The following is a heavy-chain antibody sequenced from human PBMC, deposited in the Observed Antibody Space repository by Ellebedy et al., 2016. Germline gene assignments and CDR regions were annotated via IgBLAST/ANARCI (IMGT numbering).Heavy chain of an antibody. CDR2: ITANGGGT. D-gene: IGHD2-15*01. Sequence: GGSLRLSCSTSGFTFASCAMSWVRQAPGKGLQWVSAITANGGGTFYADSVKGRFIISRDNSKNTLYLQMNSLRAEDTAVYYCVKDPLRVAAGYFDLWGRGTLVTVSS. V-gene: IGHV3-23*01. CDR1: GFTFASCA. J-gene: IGHJ2*01. CDR3: VKDPLRVAAGYFDL.